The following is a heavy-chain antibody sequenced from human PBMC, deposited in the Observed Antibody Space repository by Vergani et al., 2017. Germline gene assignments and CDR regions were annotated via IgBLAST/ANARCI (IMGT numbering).Heavy chain of an antibody. J-gene: IGHJ5*02. V-gene: IGHV3-33*01. CDR1: GFTFNQYG. CDR3: ASDLRLLYNRFDP. Sequence: QVQLVESGGGVVQPGRSLRLSCAAPGFTFNQYGMHGVRQAPGKGLEWVAVTWYEGNNKQYADSVKARFTISRDYSKSTMYLQMNSLRDEDTGVYYFASDLRLLYNRFDPWGQGTLVTVSS. D-gene: IGHD1-14*01. CDR2: TWYEGNNK.